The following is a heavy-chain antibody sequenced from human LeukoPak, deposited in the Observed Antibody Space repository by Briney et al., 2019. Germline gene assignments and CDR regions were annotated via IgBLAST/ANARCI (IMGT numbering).Heavy chain of an antibody. D-gene: IGHD1-26*01. Sequence: PGGSLRLSCAASGFTFSSYDMDWVRQAPGKGLEWVSYISGSSSTEYYADSVKGRFFISRDNAKNSLYLQMNSLRAEDTAVYYCARSGAFNYGMDVWGQGTTVTVSS. V-gene: IGHV3-48*01. CDR3: ARSGAFNYGMDV. J-gene: IGHJ6*02. CDR1: GFTFSSYD. CDR2: ISGSSSTE.